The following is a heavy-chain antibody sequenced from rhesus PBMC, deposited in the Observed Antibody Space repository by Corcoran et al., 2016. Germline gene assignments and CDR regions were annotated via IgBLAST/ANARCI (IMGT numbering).Heavy chain of an antibody. V-gene: IGHV4-80*01. J-gene: IGHJ4*01. Sequence: QVQLQESGPGLVKPSETLSLTCAVSGGSFSSYWWSWIRQPPGKGLEWIGEINGKSGSTNYNPSLKSRVTISKDASKNQFSLKLSSVTAADTAVYYCARYGRSGSWNFDYWGQGVLVTVSS. CDR2: INGKSGST. CDR3: ARYGRSGSWNFDY. D-gene: IGHD6-25*01. CDR1: GGSFSSYW.